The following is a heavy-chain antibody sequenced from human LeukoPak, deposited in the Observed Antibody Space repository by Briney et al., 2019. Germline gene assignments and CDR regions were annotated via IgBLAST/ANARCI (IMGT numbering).Heavy chain of an antibody. V-gene: IGHV3-23*01. CDR1: GFTFSSYA. D-gene: IGHD3-10*01. CDR3: AEDSFSGSYFDY. Sequence: PGGSLRLSCAASGFTFSSYAMSWVRQAPGKGLEWVSAISGSGGSTYYADSVKGRFTISRDNSKNTLYLQMNSLRAEDTAVYYCAEDSFSGSYFDYWGQGTLVTVSS. CDR2: ISGSGGST. J-gene: IGHJ4*02.